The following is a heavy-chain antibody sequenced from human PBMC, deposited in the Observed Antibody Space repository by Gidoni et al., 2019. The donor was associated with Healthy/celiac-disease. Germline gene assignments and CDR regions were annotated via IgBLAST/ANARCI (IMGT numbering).Heavy chain of an antibody. CDR2: IYYSGST. CDR3: ARASPNYYGSGSYIDY. Sequence: QVQLQESGPGLVKPSETLSLTCPVSGGSISSYYWSWIRQPPGTGLEWIGYIYYSGSTNYNPSLKSRVTISVDTSKNQFSLKLSSVTAADTAVYYCARASPNYYGSGSYIDYWGQGTLVTVSS. CDR1: GGSISSYY. V-gene: IGHV4-59*01. D-gene: IGHD3-10*01. J-gene: IGHJ4*02.